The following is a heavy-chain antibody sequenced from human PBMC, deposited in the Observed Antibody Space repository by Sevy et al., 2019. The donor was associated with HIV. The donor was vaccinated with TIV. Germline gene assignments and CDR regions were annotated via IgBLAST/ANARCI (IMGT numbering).Heavy chain of an antibody. J-gene: IGHJ4*02. V-gene: IGHV4-59*01. D-gene: IGHD3-16*01. CDR1: GGSISSYY. CDR3: ARTDARGLGYFDY. CDR2: IYYSGST. Sequence: SETLSLTCTVSGGSISSYYWSWIRQPPGKGLEWIGYIYYSGSTNYNPSLKSRVTISVDTSKNQFSLKLSSVTAADMAVYYCARTDARGLGYFDYWGQGTLVTVSS.